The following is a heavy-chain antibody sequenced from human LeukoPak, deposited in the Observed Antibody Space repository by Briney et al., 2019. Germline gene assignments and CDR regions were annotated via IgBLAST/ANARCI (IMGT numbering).Heavy chain of an antibody. D-gene: IGHD2-2*01. J-gene: IGHJ4*02. CDR2: IFYSGST. CDR3: ARGMVPAANFDY. CDR1: GGSISTSNYY. Sequence: SETLSLTCTVSGGSISTSNYYWGWIRQPPGKGLEWIGNIFYSGSTYYSPSLKSRVTISLDTSRNQFSLKLSSVTAADTAVYYCARGMVPAANFDYWGQGTLVTVSS. V-gene: IGHV4-39*07.